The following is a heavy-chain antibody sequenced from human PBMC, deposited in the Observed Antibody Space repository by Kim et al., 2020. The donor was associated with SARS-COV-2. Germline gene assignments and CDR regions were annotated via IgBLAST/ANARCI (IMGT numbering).Heavy chain of an antibody. J-gene: IGHJ4*02. Sequence: GESLKISCKGSGYSFTSYWISWVRQMPGKGLEWMGRIDPSDSYTNYSPSFQGHVTISADKSIITAYLQWSSLKASDTAMYYCASYHVDTAMVDYWGQGTLVTVSS. CDR3: ASYHVDTAMVDY. D-gene: IGHD5-18*01. CDR2: IDPSDSYT. V-gene: IGHV5-10-1*01. CDR1: GYSFTSYW.